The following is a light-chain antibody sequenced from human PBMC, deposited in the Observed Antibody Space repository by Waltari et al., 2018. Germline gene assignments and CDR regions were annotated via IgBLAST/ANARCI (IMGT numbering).Light chain of an antibody. CDR1: QSVGTN. CDR3: QQYHNWPPWA. Sequence: DIVLTQSPATLSVTPGERATLSCRASQSVGTNLAWYQPSPGQAPRLLLYGASSRATGIPARFSGSGSGTDFTLTINSLQPEDFALYYCQQYHNWPPWAFGQGTKVEIK. V-gene: IGKV3-15*01. CDR2: GAS. J-gene: IGKJ1*01.